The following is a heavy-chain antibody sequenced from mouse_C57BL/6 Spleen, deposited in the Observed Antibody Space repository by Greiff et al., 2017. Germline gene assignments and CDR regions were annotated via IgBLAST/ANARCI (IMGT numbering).Heavy chain of an antibody. J-gene: IGHJ1*03. Sequence: QVQLQQSGPELVKPGASVKISCKASGYAFSSSWMNWVKQRPGKGLEWIGRIYPGDGDTNYNGKFKGKATLTADKSSSTAYMQLSSLTSEDSAVYFCARSRTTVVASPDFDVWGTGTTVTVSS. CDR3: ARSRTTVVASPDFDV. CDR1: GYAFSSSW. D-gene: IGHD1-1*01. CDR2: IYPGDGDT. V-gene: IGHV1-82*01.